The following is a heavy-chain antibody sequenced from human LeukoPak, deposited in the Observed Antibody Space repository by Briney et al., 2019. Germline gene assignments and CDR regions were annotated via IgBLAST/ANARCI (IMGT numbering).Heavy chain of an antibody. CDR1: GGSFSGYY. D-gene: IGHD6-19*01. Sequence: KPSETLSLTCAVYGGSFSGYYWSWIRQPPGKGLEWIGEINHSGSTNYHPSLKSRVTISVDTSKNQFSLTLSSVTAADPAVYYCARGGYSSGWFAGGVNWFDPWGQGTLVTVSS. CDR2: INHSGST. J-gene: IGHJ5*02. V-gene: IGHV4-34*01. CDR3: ARGGYSSGWFAGGVNWFDP.